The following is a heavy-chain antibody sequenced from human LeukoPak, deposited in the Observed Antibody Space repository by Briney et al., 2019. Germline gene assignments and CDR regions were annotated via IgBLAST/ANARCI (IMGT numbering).Heavy chain of an antibody. CDR1: GGTFSSYA. J-gene: IGHJ4*02. CDR2: IIPILGIA. CDR3: ARDVGLAGPFDY. D-gene: IGHD3/OR15-3a*01. V-gene: IGHV1-69*04. Sequence: GAPVKVSCKASGGTFSSYAISWVRQAPGQGLEWMGRIIPILGIANYAQKFQGRVTITADKSTSTAYMELSSLRSEDTAVYYCARDVGLAGPFDYWGQGTLVTVSS.